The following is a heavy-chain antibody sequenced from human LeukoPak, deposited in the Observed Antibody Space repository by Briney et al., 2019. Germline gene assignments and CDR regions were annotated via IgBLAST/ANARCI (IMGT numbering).Heavy chain of an antibody. V-gene: IGHV4-61*02. CDR2: IYTSGST. D-gene: IGHD3-10*01. CDR1: GDSISSGIHY. Sequence: PSETLSLTCTVSGDSISSGIHYWSWIRQPAGKGLEWIGRIYTSGSTNYNPSLKSRVTISVDTSKNQFSLKLSSVTAADTAVYYCARGLKSTRGPFDYWGQGTLVTVSS. CDR3: ARGLKSTRGPFDY. J-gene: IGHJ4*02.